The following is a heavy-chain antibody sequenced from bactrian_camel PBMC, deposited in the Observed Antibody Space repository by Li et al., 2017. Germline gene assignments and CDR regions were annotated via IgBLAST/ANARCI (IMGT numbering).Heavy chain of an antibody. CDR2: IARDGKT. Sequence: HVQLVESGGGLVQAGETLRLSCTASESTFGVSLGFTFEDSLMGWYRQAPGNECELVSTIARDGKTYYRDSVKGRFTISRDNAKNTLYLQMNSLRPEDTAVYYRAAGRYGSQFRAAFGYWGQGTQV. CDR3: AAGRYGSQFRAAFGY. D-gene: IGHD5*01. V-gene: IGHV3S55*01. CDR1: ESTFGVSLGFTFEDSL. J-gene: IGHJ6*01.